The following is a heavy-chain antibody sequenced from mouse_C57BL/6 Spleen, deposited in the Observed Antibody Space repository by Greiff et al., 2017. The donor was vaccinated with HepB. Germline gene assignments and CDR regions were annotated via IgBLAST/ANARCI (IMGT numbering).Heavy chain of an antibody. D-gene: IGHD1-1*01. J-gene: IGHJ2*01. Sequence: EVHLVESEGGLVQPGSSMKLSCTASGFTFSDYYMAWVRQVPEKGLEWVANINYDGSSTYYLDSLKSRFIISRDNAKNILYLQMSSLKSEDTATYYCARDGYYGSSFFFDYWGQGTTLTVSS. CDR2: INYDGSST. V-gene: IGHV5-16*01. CDR3: ARDGYYGSSFFFDY. CDR1: GFTFSDYY.